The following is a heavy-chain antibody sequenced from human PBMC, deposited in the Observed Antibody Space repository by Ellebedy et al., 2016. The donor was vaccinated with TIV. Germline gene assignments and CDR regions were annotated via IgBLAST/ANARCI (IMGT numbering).Heavy chain of an antibody. CDR1: GFTFSNYW. CDR3: ARDQWLGRAYYFDY. V-gene: IGHV3-7*01. J-gene: IGHJ4*01. D-gene: IGHD6-19*01. CDR2: IKQDGSEE. Sequence: GESLKISCAASGFTFSNYWMTWVRQAPGKGLEWVANIKQDGSEEYYVDSVKGRFAISRDNARNSLYLQMNSLRDEDTALYYCARDQWLGRAYYFDYWGQGTLVTVSS.